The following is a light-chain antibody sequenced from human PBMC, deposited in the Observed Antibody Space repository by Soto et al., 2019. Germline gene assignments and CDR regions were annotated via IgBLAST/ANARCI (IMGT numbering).Light chain of an antibody. V-gene: IGLV2-14*01. CDR3: SSYTTSTSLGV. J-gene: IGLJ1*01. Sequence: QSVLTQPASVSGSPGQSITISCTGTSSDIGGHNYVSWYQQHPGKAPKLMIYEVSNRPSGVSNRSSGSKSGNTASLTISGLQAEDEADYYCSSYTTSTSLGVFGTGTKAPS. CDR1: SSDIGGHNY. CDR2: EVS.